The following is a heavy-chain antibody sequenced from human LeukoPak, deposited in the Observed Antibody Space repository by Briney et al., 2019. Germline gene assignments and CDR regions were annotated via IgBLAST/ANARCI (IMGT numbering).Heavy chain of an antibody. J-gene: IGHJ3*02. D-gene: IGHD3-22*01. Sequence: PGRSLRLSCAASGFTFSSYAMHWVRQAPGKGLEWVAVISYDGSNKYYADSVRGRFTISRDNSKNTLYLQMNSLRAEDTAVYYCARPHYYDITDAFVIWGQGTMVTVSS. CDR1: GFTFSSYA. CDR3: ARPHYYDITDAFVI. V-gene: IGHV3-30-3*01. CDR2: ISYDGSNK.